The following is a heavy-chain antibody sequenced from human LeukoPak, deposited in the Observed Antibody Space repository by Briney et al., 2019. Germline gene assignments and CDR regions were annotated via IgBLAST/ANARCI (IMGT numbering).Heavy chain of an antibody. J-gene: IGHJ6*03. D-gene: IGHD1-14*01. CDR1: GGSISSGDYY. CDR2: IYYSGST. Sequence: SETLSLTCTVSGGSISSGDYYWSWIRQPPGKGLEWIGYIYYSGSTYYNPSFKSRLTISGDTSKNQFSLKLSSVTAADTAVYYCASFTRSQHTPNYYMDVWGKGTTVTVSS. CDR3: ASFTRSQHTPNYYMDV. V-gene: IGHV4-30-4*01.